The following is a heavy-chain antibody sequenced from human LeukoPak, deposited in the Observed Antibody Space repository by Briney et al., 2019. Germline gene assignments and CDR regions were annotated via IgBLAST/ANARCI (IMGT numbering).Heavy chain of an antibody. CDR3: ARVTSVTHPIDY. J-gene: IGHJ4*02. D-gene: IGHD4-17*01. CDR1: DDSISSSYYY. Sequence: PSETLSLTCTVSDDSISSSYYYWVWIRQPPGKGLEWIGNIYYSGSTNYNPSLKSRVTISVDTSKNQFSLKLSSVTAADTAVYYCARVTSVTHPIDYWGQGTLVTVSS. CDR2: IYYSGST. V-gene: IGHV4-39*07.